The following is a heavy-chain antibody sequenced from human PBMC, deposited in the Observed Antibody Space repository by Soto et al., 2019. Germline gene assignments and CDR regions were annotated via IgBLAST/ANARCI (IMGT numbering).Heavy chain of an antibody. Sequence: GESLKISCKGSGYDFSTYWISWVRQTPGKGLEWMGRIDPSDSHTNYSPSFEGHVTIAVDKSINTAYLQWSRLKASDSGIYYCARMVRGVIINDRFDTWGRGTLVTVSS. V-gene: IGHV5-10-1*01. CDR1: GYDFSTYW. D-gene: IGHD3-10*01. J-gene: IGHJ5*02. CDR3: ARMVRGVIINDRFDT. CDR2: IDPSDSHT.